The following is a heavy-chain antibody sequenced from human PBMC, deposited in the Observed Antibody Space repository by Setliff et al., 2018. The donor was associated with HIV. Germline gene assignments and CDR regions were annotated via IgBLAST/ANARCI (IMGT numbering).Heavy chain of an antibody. CDR1: GYAFTSYG. CDR2: ISPYNDNT. Sequence: ASVKVSCKASGYAFTSYGISWVRQAPGQGLEWVAWISPYNDNTNYAQKLQGRVTMTTDTSTSTAYMELRSLRSDETAVYYCARDLGYCSSTSCYGSDYYMDVWGKGTTVTVSS. J-gene: IGHJ6*03. V-gene: IGHV1-18*01. CDR3: ARDLGYCSSTSCYGSDYYMDV. D-gene: IGHD2-2*01.